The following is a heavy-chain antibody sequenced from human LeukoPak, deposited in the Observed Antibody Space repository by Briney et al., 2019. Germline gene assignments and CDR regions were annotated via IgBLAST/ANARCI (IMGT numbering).Heavy chain of an antibody. CDR2: VNGNGGSA. CDR1: GFSFSTYA. J-gene: IGHJ4*02. D-gene: IGHD3-16*02. V-gene: IGHV3-23*01. Sequence: GGSLRLSCAASGFSFSTYAMSWVRQAPGKGLEWVSGVNGNGGSASYADSVKGRFTIFRDNSKNTVYLQMNSLRVEDTAVYYCAKSLYGGCDYWGQGTVVTVSS. CDR3: AKSLYGGCDY.